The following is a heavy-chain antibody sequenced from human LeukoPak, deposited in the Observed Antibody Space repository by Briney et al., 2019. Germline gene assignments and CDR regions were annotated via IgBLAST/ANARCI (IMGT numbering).Heavy chain of an antibody. Sequence: ASVKVSCKASGGTFSSYAISLVRQAPGQGLEWMGRIIPIFGTANYAQKFQGRVTITTDESTSTAYMELSSLRSEDTAVYYCARDRYYYDSSGYPPTWGIGYWGQGTLVTVSS. D-gene: IGHD3-22*01. J-gene: IGHJ4*02. CDR2: IIPIFGTA. CDR3: ARDRYYYDSSGYPPTWGIGY. CDR1: GGTFSSYA. V-gene: IGHV1-69*05.